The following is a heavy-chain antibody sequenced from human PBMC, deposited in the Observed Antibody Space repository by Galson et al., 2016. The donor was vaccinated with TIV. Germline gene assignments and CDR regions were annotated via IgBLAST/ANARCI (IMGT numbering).Heavy chain of an antibody. D-gene: IGHD5-18*01. V-gene: IGHV1-69*01. J-gene: IGHJ3*02. CDR2: IIPMFKMA. Sequence: GQGLEWMGGIIPMFKMADYAQQFQGRVTISADEFPSAAYMELSSLRFEDTAVYYCARARGYNFENAFHIWGQGTMVTVSS. CDR3: ARARGYNFENAFHI.